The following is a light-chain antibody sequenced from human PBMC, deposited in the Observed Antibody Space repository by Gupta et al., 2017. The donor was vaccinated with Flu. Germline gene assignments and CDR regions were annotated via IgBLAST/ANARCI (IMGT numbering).Light chain of an antibody. CDR3: QQYGDSPPWT. Sequence: IVLTQSPGTLSLSPGERATLSCRASQTVNNRYLAWYQQRPGQAPRLLIYGASSRATGTPARFSGSGSGTDFTLTISRLEPEDFAVYYCQQYGDSPPWTFGQGTKVEIK. V-gene: IGKV3-20*01. J-gene: IGKJ1*01. CDR2: GAS. CDR1: QTVNNRY.